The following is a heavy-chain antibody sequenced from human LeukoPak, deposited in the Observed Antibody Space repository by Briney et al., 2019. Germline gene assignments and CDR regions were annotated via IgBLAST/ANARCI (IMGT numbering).Heavy chain of an antibody. Sequence: GGSLRLSCAASGFTFSDYYMSWIRQAPGKGLEWVSYISSSGSTIYYADSVKGRFTISRDNAKNSLYLQMNSLRAEDTAVYYCATHCSSISCSLATFDIWGQGTMVTVSS. V-gene: IGHV3-11*04. CDR2: ISSSGSTI. CDR3: ATHCSSISCSLATFDI. CDR1: GFTFSDYY. D-gene: IGHD2-2*01. J-gene: IGHJ3*02.